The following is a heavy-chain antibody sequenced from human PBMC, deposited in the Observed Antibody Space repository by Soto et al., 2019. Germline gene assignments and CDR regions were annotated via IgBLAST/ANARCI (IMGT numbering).Heavy chain of an antibody. D-gene: IGHD1-26*01. CDR2: IISVFGTT. Sequence: QVHVVQSGAEVKKPGSSVKVTCKAFGVTFNSFGINWVRQAPGQGLEWMGGIISVFGTTKYAEKFRDRVTLVADGSTNTSYMELSSLTSDDTAVYYCAIEVWGRGGYYLDSWGQGTLVTVSS. CDR1: GVTFNSFG. V-gene: IGHV1-69*01. J-gene: IGHJ4*02. CDR3: AIEVWGRGGYYLDS.